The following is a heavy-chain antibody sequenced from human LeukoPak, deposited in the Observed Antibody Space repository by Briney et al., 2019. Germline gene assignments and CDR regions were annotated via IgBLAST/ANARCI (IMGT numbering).Heavy chain of an antibody. CDR1: GFIFSSYW. J-gene: IGHJ4*02. D-gene: IGHD5-12*01. V-gene: IGHV3-7*01. Sequence: GGSLRLSCAASGFIFSSYWMSWVRQAPGEGLEWVANINQDGSEKYYVDSVKGRFTISRDNAKNSLYLQMNSLRAEDTAVYYCARGPSGYHNTGGQGTLVTVSS. CDR2: INQDGSEK. CDR3: ARGPSGYHNT.